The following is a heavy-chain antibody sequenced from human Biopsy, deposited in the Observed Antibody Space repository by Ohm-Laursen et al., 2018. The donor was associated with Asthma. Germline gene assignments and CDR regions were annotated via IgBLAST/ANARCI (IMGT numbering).Heavy chain of an antibody. CDR1: GFTVSSNY. CDR2: IYSGGST. CDR3: AGGVVGDSPLCNY. Sequence: SLRLSCAASGFTVSSNYMSWVRQAPGKGLEWVSVIYSGGSTYYADSVKGRLTISRDNSKNTLYLQMNSLRAEDTAVYYCAGGVVGDSPLCNYWGQGTLVTVSS. D-gene: IGHD2-21*02. V-gene: IGHV3-53*01. J-gene: IGHJ4*02.